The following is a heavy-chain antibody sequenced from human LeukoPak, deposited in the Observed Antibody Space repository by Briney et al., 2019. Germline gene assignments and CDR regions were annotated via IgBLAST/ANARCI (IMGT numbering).Heavy chain of an antibody. CDR3: ARAPDDYDFWSGQFDY. Sequence: ASVKVSCKASGGTFSGYAISWVRQAPGQGLEWMGWISAYSGNTNYAQNLQGRVTMTTDTSTSTAYMELRSLRSDDTAVYYCARAPDDYDFWSGQFDYWGRGTLVTVSS. CDR2: ISAYSGNT. V-gene: IGHV1-18*01. J-gene: IGHJ4*02. D-gene: IGHD3-3*01. CDR1: GGTFSGYA.